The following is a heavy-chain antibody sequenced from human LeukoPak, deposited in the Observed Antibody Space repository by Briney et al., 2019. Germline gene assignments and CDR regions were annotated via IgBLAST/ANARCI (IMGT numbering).Heavy chain of an antibody. CDR1: GGSISSYY. CDR3: AREGRRNDGWSETVDY. CDR2: IYTSGST. J-gene: IGHJ4*02. D-gene: IGHD6-19*01. V-gene: IGHV4-4*07. Sequence: PSETLSLTCTVSGGSISSYYWSWIRQPAGKGLEWIGRIYTSGSTNYNPSLKSRVTMSVDTSKNQFSLKLSSVTAADTAVYYCAREGRRNDGWSETVDYWGQGTLVTVSS.